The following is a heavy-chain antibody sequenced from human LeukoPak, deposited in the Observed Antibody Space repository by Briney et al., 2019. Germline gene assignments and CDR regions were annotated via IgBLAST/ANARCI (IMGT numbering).Heavy chain of an antibody. CDR1: GGTFSSYA. J-gene: IGHJ3*02. CDR2: IIPIFGTA. V-gene: IGHV1-69*05. Sequence: SVKVSCKASGGTFSSYAISWVRQAPGQGLEWMGGIIPIFGTANYAQKFQGRVTITTDESTSTAYMELSSLRSEDTAVYYCARRATVTTNDAFDIWGQGTMVTVSS. D-gene: IGHD4-17*01. CDR3: ARRATVTTNDAFDI.